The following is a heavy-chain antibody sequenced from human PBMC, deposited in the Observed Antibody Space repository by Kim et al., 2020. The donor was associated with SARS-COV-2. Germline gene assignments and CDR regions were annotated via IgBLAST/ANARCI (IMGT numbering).Heavy chain of an antibody. V-gene: IGHV3-23*01. CDR2: ISGSGSHT. CDR1: GFTFRTYA. CDR3: AKAGGSGSYYSLKGDYYFDH. D-gene: IGHD3-10*01. Sequence: GGSLRLSWAASGFTFRTYAMTWVRQAPGKGLEWVSTISGSGSHTYYADSMKGRFTISRENSQNTVYLQLNSLRGDDTAIYYCAKAGGSGSYYSLKGDYYFDHWGQGTLVTVSS. J-gene: IGHJ4*02.